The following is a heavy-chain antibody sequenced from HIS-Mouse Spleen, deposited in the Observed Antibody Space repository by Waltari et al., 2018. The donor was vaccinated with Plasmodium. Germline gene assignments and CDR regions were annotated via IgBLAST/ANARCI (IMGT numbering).Heavy chain of an antibody. D-gene: IGHD1-26*01. CDR3: ARADGSYWYFDL. Sequence: EVQLVESGGGLVQPGGSLRLSCAASGFTFSSYSMNWVRQAPGKGLEWVSYIRSSSTIYYADSVKGRFTISRDNAKNSLYLQMNSLRAEDTAVYYCARADGSYWYFDLWGRGTLVTVSS. CDR2: IRSSSTI. CDR1: GFTFSSYS. J-gene: IGHJ2*01. V-gene: IGHV3-48*01.